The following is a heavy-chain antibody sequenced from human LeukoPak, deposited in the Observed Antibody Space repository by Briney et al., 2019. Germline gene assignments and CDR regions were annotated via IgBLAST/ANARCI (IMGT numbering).Heavy chain of an antibody. CDR1: GYTFTSYY. CDR2: INPNSGGT. V-gene: IGHV1-2*02. J-gene: IGHJ4*02. D-gene: IGHD6-13*01. CDR3: ARDNIAAAGIDY. Sequence: GASVKVSCKASGYTFTSYYMHWVRQAPGQGLEWMGWINPNSGGTNYAQKFQGRVTMTRDTSISTAYMELSRLRSDDTAVYYCARDNIAAAGIDYWGQGTLVTVSS.